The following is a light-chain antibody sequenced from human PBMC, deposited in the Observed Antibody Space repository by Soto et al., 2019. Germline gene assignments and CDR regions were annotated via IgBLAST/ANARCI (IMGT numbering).Light chain of an antibody. V-gene: IGKV3-15*01. Sequence: EILMTQSPATLSVSPGERATLSCRASQSINDNLAWFQQKPGQAPRLLVYGAATRAAGVPATFSGSGSGTDFTLTISSPQSEDFPVYFCQQYDDWPFTFGHGTKVDIK. CDR1: QSINDN. CDR3: QQYDDWPFT. J-gene: IGKJ3*01. CDR2: GAA.